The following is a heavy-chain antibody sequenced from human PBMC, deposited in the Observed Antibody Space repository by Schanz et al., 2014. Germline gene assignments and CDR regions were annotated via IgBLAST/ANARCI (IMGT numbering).Heavy chain of an antibody. Sequence: QVQLVQSGGEVKKPGASATVSCKAPGYTFNNHGISWVRQAPGQGHEWLGGISVYQGHTNYAEKVHGRVTMTTHTATSTAYMELRSLIPDDTASYYCVRDAGWAYGDYHGIDVWGRGTSITVSS. D-gene: IGHD4-17*01. CDR3: VRDAGWAYGDYHGIDV. CDR2: ISVYQGHT. V-gene: IGHV1-18*01. J-gene: IGHJ6*02. CDR1: GYTFNNHG.